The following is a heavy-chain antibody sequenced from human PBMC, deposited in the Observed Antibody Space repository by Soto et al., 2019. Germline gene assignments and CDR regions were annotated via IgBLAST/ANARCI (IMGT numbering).Heavy chain of an antibody. V-gene: IGHV3-7*01. Sequence: PGGSLSLTCAAPGFTFSTYWMTWVRQAPGKGLEWVANIKQDGSEKYYVDSVKGRFTISRDNAKNSLYLQMNSLRAEDTAVYYCATLNAYSGSYPDDYWGQGT. CDR2: IKQDGSEK. CDR3: ATLNAYSGSYPDDY. J-gene: IGHJ4*02. CDR1: GFTFSTYW. D-gene: IGHD1-26*01.